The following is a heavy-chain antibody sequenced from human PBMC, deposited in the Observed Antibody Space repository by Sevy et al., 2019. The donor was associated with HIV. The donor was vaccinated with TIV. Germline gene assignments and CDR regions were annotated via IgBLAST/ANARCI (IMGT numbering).Heavy chain of an antibody. CDR1: GFTFSSYA. CDR3: AKDGPIGYCSSTSCYTDAFDI. J-gene: IGHJ3*02. Sequence: GGSLRLSCAASGFTFSSYAMSWVRQAPGKGLEWVSAISGSGGSTYYADSVKGRFTISRDNSKNTLYLQMNSLRAEETAVYYCAKDGPIGYCSSTSCYTDAFDIWGQGTMVTVSS. CDR2: ISGSGGST. D-gene: IGHD2-2*02. V-gene: IGHV3-23*01.